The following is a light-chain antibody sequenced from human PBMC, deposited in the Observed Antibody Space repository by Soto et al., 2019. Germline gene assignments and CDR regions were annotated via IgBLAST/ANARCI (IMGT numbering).Light chain of an antibody. CDR3: HQRAAWPYT. CDR1: QTIYNY. Sequence: EIGLTQSPATLSLAPGERATLSCRARQTIYNYLAWYQQKPGKAPMLLIHETSNSATGIQARCSGSGSGTDFPLTSRSLEPEDCARDSCHQRAAWPYTFGQGNKREIK. CDR2: ETS. J-gene: IGKJ2*01. V-gene: IGKV3-11*01.